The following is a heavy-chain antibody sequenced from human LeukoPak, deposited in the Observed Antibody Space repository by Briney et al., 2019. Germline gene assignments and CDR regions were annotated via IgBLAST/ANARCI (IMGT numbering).Heavy chain of an antibody. D-gene: IGHD1-26*01. J-gene: IGHJ4*02. Sequence: GGSLRLSCAASGFTFSSYAMSWVRQAPGKGLEWVSAISGSGGSTYYADSVKGRFTISRDNSKNTLYLQMNSLRAEDTAVYYCAKDLIRPTRTSIVGAITFDYWGQGTLVTVSS. CDR3: AKDLIRPTRTSIVGAITFDY. V-gene: IGHV3-23*01. CDR1: GFTFSSYA. CDR2: ISGSGGST.